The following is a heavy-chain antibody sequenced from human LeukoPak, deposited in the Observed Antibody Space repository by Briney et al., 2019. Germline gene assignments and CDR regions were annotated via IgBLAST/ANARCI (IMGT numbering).Heavy chain of an antibody. CDR1: GGSISSYY. Sequence: SETLSLTCTVSGGSISSYYWSWIRQPAGKGLEWIGRIYTSGGTNYNPSLKSRVTMSVDTSKNQFSLKLSSVTAADTAVYYCARDGYDYVWGSYRNDYYYMDVWGKGTTVTVSS. J-gene: IGHJ6*03. D-gene: IGHD3-16*02. V-gene: IGHV4-4*07. CDR2: IYTSGGT. CDR3: ARDGYDYVWGSYRNDYYYMDV.